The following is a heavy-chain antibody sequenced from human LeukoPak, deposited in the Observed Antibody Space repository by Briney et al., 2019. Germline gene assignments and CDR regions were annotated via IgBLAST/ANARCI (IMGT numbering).Heavy chain of an antibody. CDR3: AREPPKVWFGELPDY. CDR1: GFTFSSYA. Sequence: PGGSLRLSCAASGFTFSSYAIHWVRQAPGKGLEWVAVISYDGSNKYYADSVKGRFTISRDNSKNTLYLQMNSLRAEDTAVYYCAREPPKVWFGELPDYWGQGTLVTVSS. D-gene: IGHD3-10*01. V-gene: IGHV3-30-3*01. CDR2: ISYDGSNK. J-gene: IGHJ4*02.